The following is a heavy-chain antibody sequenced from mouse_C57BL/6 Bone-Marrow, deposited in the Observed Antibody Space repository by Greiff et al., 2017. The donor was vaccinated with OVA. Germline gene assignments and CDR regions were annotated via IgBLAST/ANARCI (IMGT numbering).Heavy chain of an antibody. CDR2: INPYNGGT. V-gene: IGHV1-19*01. Sequence: EVKLVESGPVLVKPGASVKMSCKASGYTFTDYYMNWVKQSHGKSLEWIGVINPYNGGTSYNQKFKGKATLTVDKSSSTAYMELNSLTSEDSAVYYCARYPGTYYWYFDVWGTGTTVTVSS. CDR1: GYTFTDYY. D-gene: IGHD4-1*01. J-gene: IGHJ1*03. CDR3: ARYPGTYYWYFDV.